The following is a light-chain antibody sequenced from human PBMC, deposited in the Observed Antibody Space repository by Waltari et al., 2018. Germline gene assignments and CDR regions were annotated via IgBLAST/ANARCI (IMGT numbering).Light chain of an antibody. V-gene: IGLV2-23*02. Sequence: QSALTRPASVSGSPGQSITISCTGTSSDVGNYNLVSWYQQHPGKAPKVVISDVTRRPSGVSNRFSGSKSGNKASLTISGLQAEDEGDYYCCSYAGTDSWVFGGGTKVTVL. CDR3: CSYAGTDSWV. J-gene: IGLJ3*02. CDR1: SSDVGNYNL. CDR2: DVT.